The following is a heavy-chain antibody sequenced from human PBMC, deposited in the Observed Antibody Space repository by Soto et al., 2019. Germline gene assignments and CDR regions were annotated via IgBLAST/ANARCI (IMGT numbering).Heavy chain of an antibody. D-gene: IGHD3-10*01. CDR2: ISSSSSYI. J-gene: IGHJ4*02. CDR3: ARNSIGWFGENDRTSIDY. CDR1: GFTFSSYS. V-gene: IGHV3-21*01. Sequence: GGSLRLSCAASGFTFSSYSMNWVRQAPGKGLEWVSSISSSSSYIYYADSVKGRFTISRDNAKNSLYLQMNSLRAEDTAVYYCARNSIGWFGENDRTSIDYWGQGTLVTVSS.